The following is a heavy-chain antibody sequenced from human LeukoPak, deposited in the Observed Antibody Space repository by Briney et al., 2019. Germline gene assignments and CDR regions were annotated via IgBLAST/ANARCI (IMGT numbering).Heavy chain of an antibody. CDR2: IKQDGSEK. J-gene: IGHJ4*02. D-gene: IGHD6-19*01. V-gene: IGHV3-7*01. Sequence: PGGSLRLSCAASEFTFSSYWMCWVRQAPGKGLEWVADIKQDGSEKYYVDSVKGRFTISRDNAKNSLYLQMNSLRAEDTAVYYCARYTTAGYSSGWYGPSFDYWGQGTLVTVSS. CDR3: ARYTTAGYSSGWYGPSFDY. CDR1: EFTFSSYW.